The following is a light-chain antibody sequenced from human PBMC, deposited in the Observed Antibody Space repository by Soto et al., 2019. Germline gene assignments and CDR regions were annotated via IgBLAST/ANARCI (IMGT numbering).Light chain of an antibody. J-gene: IGKJ1*01. CDR1: QSISNY. Sequence: DIQMTQSPSSLSASVGERVTIACRASQSISNYLNWYQQRPGKAPKLLIYAASTLQSGVPSRFSGSGSGTDFTLTISSLQPEDVATYYCQKYNSAPRTFGQGTKVDIK. CDR2: AAS. CDR3: QKYNSAPRT. V-gene: IGKV1-27*01.